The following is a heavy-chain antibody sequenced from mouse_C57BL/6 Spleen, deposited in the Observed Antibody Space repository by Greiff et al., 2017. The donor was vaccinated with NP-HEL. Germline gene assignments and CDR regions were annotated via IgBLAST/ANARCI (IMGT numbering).Heavy chain of an antibody. CDR2: IYPRDGST. CDR3: ARDGGVRREEYYYAMDY. CDR1: GYTFTDHT. Sequence: QVQLQQSDAELVKPGASVKISCKVSGYTFTDHTIHWMKQRPEQGLEWIGYIYPRDGSTKYNEKFKGKATLTADKSSSTAYMQLNSLTSEDSAVYFGARDGGVRREEYYYAMDYWGQGTSVTVSS. D-gene: IGHD2-14*01. J-gene: IGHJ4*01. V-gene: IGHV1-78*01.